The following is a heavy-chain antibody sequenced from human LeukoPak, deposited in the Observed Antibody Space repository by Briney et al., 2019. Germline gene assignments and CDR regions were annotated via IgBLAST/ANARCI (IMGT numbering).Heavy chain of an antibody. Sequence: SGGSLRHSRAASGFTFSSYAMTWVRQAPGKGLEWVSAMSGSGGTTYYADSVKGRFAISRDNSKNTLYLQMSSLRTEDTALYYRAKVQQLATIYYFDYWGQGSLVTVSP. D-gene: IGHD6-13*01. J-gene: IGHJ4*02. V-gene: IGHV3-23*01. CDR1: GFTFSSYA. CDR2: MSGSGGTT. CDR3: AKVQQLATIYYFDY.